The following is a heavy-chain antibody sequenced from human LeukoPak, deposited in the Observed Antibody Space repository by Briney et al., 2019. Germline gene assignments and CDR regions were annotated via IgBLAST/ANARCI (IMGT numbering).Heavy chain of an antibody. V-gene: IGHV4-34*01. J-gene: IGHJ6*03. D-gene: IGHD5-18*01. Sequence: SETLLLTCAVYGGSLSGYYWSWIRQPPGKGLEWIGEINHSGSTNSKPSLKSRVTISGDTSKNQFSLKLSAVTAADTAVYFCARVGYSYVINDWSRTGLGAYPTKYYYHMDVWGKGTTVTVSS. CDR2: INHSGST. CDR3: ARVGYSYVINDWSRTGLGAYPTKYYYHMDV. CDR1: GGSLSGYY.